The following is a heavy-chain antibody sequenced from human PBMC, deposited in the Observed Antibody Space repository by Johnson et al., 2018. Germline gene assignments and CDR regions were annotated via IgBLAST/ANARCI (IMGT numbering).Heavy chain of an antibody. CDR2: ISSSSSTI. V-gene: IGHV3-48*02. Sequence: EVQLVQSGGGLVQPGGSLRLSCAASGFTFSSYSMNWVRQAPGKGLEWVSYISSSSSTIYYADSVTGRFTISSDNAKNSLYLQRNSLRDEDTAVYYCYRGSGYYTNYGMDVWGQGTTVTVSS. CDR1: GFTFSSYS. D-gene: IGHD3-3*01. CDR3: YRGSGYYTNYGMDV. J-gene: IGHJ6*02.